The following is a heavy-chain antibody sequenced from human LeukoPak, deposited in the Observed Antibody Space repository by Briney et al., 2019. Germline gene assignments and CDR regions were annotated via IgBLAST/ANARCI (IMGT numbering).Heavy chain of an antibody. D-gene: IGHD2-2*01. V-gene: IGHV1-69*13. CDR3: ARDSGYCSSTSCYAGAFDI. CDR2: IIPIFGTA. J-gene: IGHJ3*02. CDR1: GGTFSSYA. Sequence: SVKVSYKASGGTFSSYAISWVRQAPGQGLEWMGGIIPIFGTANYAQKFQGRVTITADESTSTAYMELSSLRSEDTAVYYCARDSGYCSSTSCYAGAFDIWGQGTMVTVSS.